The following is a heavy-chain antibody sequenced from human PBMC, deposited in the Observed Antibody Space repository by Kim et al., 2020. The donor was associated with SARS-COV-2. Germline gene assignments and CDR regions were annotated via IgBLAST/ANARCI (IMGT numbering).Heavy chain of an antibody. V-gene: IGHV3-30*01. CDR3: ARDLLYCSGGSCYSNYGMDV. Sequence: RFTISRDNSKNTLYLQMNSLRAEDTAVYYCARDLLYCSGGSCYSNYGMDVWGQGTTVTVSS. D-gene: IGHD2-15*01. J-gene: IGHJ6*02.